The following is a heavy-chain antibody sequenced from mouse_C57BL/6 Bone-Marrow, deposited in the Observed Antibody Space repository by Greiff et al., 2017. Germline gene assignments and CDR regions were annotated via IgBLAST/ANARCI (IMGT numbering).Heavy chain of an antibody. V-gene: IGHV1-82*01. CDR2: LYPGDGDT. Sequence: VKLQESGPELVKPGASVKISCKASGYAFSSSWMNWVKQRPGKGLEWIGRLYPGDGDTNYNGKFKGKATLTADKSSSTAYMQLSSLTSEDSAVYFCARRGDYDPAWFAYWGQGTLVTVSA. CDR3: ARRGDYDPAWFAY. CDR1: GYAFSSSW. J-gene: IGHJ3*01. D-gene: IGHD2-4*01.